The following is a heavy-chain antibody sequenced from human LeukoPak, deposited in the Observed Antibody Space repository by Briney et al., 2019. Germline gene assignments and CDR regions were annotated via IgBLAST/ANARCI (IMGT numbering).Heavy chain of an antibody. J-gene: IGHJ4*02. Sequence: SETLSLTCTVSGGSISSGSYYWGWIRQPPGKGLEWIGSIYYSGSTYYNPSLKSRVTISVDTSKNQFSLKLSSVTAADTAVYYCARDPHGPAREPIDYWGQGTLVTVSS. V-gene: IGHV4-39*07. CDR1: GGSISSGSYY. D-gene: IGHD6-6*01. CDR3: ARDPHGPAREPIDY. CDR2: IYYSGST.